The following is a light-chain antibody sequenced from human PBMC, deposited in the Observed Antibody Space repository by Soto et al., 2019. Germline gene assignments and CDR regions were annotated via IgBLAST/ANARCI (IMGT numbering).Light chain of an antibody. J-gene: IGLJ2*01. CDR3: QAWDSSTRV. CDR2: QES. CDR1: KLGDKY. V-gene: IGLV3-1*01. Sequence: SYELTQPPSVSVSPGQTASITCSGDKLGDKYACWYQQKPGHSPVLVIYQESKRPSGIPERFSGSNSGNTATLTISGTQAMYEADYYCQAWDSSTRVFGGGTQLTVL.